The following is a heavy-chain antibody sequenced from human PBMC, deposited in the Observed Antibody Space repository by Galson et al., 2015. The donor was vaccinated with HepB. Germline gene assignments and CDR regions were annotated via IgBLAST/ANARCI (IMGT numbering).Heavy chain of an antibody. Sequence: SLRLSCAASGFTFSSYTMHWVRQSPGKGLEWVAVISYDGSDKYYADSVKGRFTISRDNSKNTLYLQMDSLRAEDSAVYYCARDLNYYDSSGYYCPFDYWGQGTLVTVSS. J-gene: IGHJ4*02. V-gene: IGHV3-30-3*01. CDR3: ARDLNYYDSSGYYCPFDY. D-gene: IGHD3-22*01. CDR1: GFTFSSYT. CDR2: ISYDGSDK.